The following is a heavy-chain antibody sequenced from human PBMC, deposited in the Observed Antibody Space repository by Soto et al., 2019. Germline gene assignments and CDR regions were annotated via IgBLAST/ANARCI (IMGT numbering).Heavy chain of an antibody. D-gene: IGHD3-16*01. V-gene: IGHV4-34*01. Sequence: QVQLQQWGAGLLKPSETLSLTCAFYGGSFSGYYWSWIRQPPGKGLEWIGEIHHNGRTNYDPSLKSRVTISVDTSKNTVSMKLSSVTAADTAVYYCARGSGAYVWGSRVISFDYWGQGTLVTVSS. CDR1: GGSFSGYY. J-gene: IGHJ4*02. CDR2: IHHNGRT. CDR3: ARGSGAYVWGSRVISFDY.